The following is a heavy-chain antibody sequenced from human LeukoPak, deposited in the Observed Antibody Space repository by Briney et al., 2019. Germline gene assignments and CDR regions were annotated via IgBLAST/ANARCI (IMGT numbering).Heavy chain of an antibody. CDR3: ARWGVGDY. J-gene: IGHJ4*02. CDR1: GFTFSSYG. CDR2: IKQDGSEK. D-gene: IGHD1-26*01. V-gene: IGHV3-7*01. Sequence: GGSLRLSCAASGFTFSSYGMHWVRQAPGKGLEWVANIKQDGSEKYYVDSVKGRFTISRDNVKNSVYLQMNSLRVEDTGVYYCARWGVGDYWGQGTLVTVSS.